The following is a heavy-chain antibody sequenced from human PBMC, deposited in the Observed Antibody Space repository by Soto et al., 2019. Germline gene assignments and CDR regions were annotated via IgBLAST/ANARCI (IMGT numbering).Heavy chain of an antibody. J-gene: IGHJ4*02. Sequence: GGSLRLSCAASGFTFSSFWMAWVRQAPGKGLEWVASLKQDGRDKYYVDSVRGRFTISRDNAKNSLYLEMNSLRAEDTAIYYCARMWLFNPFDHWGQGALVTVSS. V-gene: IGHV3-7*03. CDR2: LKQDGRDK. D-gene: IGHD3-22*01. CDR3: ARMWLFNPFDH. CDR1: GFTFSSFW.